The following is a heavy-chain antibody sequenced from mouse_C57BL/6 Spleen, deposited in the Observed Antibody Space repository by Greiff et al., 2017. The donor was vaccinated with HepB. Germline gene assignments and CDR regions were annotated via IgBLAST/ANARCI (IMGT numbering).Heavy chain of an antibody. CDR1: GYAFSSSW. CDR2: IYPGDGDT. CDR3: ARSGVYYGNWGYFDY. V-gene: IGHV1-82*01. D-gene: IGHD2-1*01. Sequence: QVQLKESGPELVKPGASVKISCKASGYAFSSSWMNWVKQRPGKGLEWIGRIYPGDGDTNYNGKFKGKATLTADKSSSTAYMQLSSLTSEDSAVYFCARSGVYYGNWGYFDYWGQGTTLTVSS. J-gene: IGHJ2*01.